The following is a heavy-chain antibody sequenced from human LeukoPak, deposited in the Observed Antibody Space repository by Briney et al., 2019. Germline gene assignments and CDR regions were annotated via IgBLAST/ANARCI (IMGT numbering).Heavy chain of an antibody. CDR3: ARDQRVYGSGSYGSFDY. Sequence: GGSLRLSCAASGFTFSNYGMHWVRQAPGKGLEWVSVISYDGSNKYYADSVKGRFTISRDNSKNTLYLQMGSLRAEDMAVYYCARDQRVYGSGSYGSFDYWGQGTLVTVSS. CDR1: GFTFSNYG. D-gene: IGHD3-10*01. V-gene: IGHV3-30*03. J-gene: IGHJ4*02. CDR2: ISYDGSNK.